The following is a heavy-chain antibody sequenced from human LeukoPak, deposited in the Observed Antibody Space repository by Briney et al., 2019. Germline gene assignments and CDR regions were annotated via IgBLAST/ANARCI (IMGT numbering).Heavy chain of an antibody. CDR2: IYYSGTT. Sequence: PSETLSLTCTVSGGSISTYYWSWIRQPPGKGLEWIGYIYYSGTTNYNPSLKSRVTISVDTSKNQFSLKLSSVTAADTAVYYCARGTLDWYFDLWGRGTLVTVSP. CDR3: ARGTLDWYFDL. V-gene: IGHV4-59*01. J-gene: IGHJ2*01. CDR1: GGSISTYY.